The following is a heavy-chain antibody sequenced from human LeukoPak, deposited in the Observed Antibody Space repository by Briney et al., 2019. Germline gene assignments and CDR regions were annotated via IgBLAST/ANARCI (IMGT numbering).Heavy chain of an antibody. D-gene: IGHD6-19*01. CDR3: ARDALDSSGWFYHGMDV. J-gene: IGHJ6*02. CDR2: FYTGGST. V-gene: IGHV4-4*07. CDR1: GGSISSYY. Sequence: SETLSLTCTVSGGSISSYYWNWIRQSAGRGLEWIERFYTGGSTNYNPSLKSRVTMSVDTSKNQFSLKLTSVIAADTAVYYCARDALDSSGWFYHGMDVWGQGTTVTVSS.